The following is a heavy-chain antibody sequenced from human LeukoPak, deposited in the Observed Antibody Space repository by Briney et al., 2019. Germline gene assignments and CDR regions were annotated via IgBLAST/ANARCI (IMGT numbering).Heavy chain of an antibody. J-gene: IGHJ4*02. CDR3: AGGYYSAPNY. CDR1: GFTVSSNY. CDR2: IYSGGST. V-gene: IGHV3-66*01. D-gene: IGHD2/OR15-2a*01. Sequence: GGSLRLSYAASGFTVSSNYMSWVRQAPGKGLEWVSLIYSGGSTYYADSVKGRFAISRDNSKNTLYLEMNSLRAEDTAVYYCAGGYYSAPNYWGQGTLATVSS.